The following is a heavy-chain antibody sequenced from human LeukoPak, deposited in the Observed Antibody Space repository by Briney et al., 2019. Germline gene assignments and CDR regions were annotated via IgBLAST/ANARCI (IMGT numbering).Heavy chain of an antibody. V-gene: IGHV4-30-4*01. CDR2: IYYSGST. CDR3: ARLPMVRGVNEVDY. D-gene: IGHD3-10*01. J-gene: IGHJ4*02. CDR1: GGSISSGDYY. Sequence: SETLSLTCTVSGGSISSGDYYWSWIRQPPGKGLEWIGYIYYSGSTYYNPSLKSRVTISVDTSKNQYSLKLSSVTAADTAVYYCARLPMVRGVNEVDYWGQGTLVTVSS.